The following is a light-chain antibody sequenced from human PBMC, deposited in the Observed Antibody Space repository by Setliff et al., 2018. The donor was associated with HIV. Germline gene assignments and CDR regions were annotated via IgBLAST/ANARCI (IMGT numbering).Light chain of an antibody. CDR1: SNDVGRYNL. J-gene: IGLJ2*01. CDR3: CSYAGSSAPVV. V-gene: IGLV2-23*02. CDR2: DVN. Sequence: LTQPASVSGSPGQAITISCTGTSNDVGRYNLVSWYQQYPGEAPKVIIYDVNKRPSGVFNRFSGSKSGNTASLTISGLQAEDEADFYCCSYAGSSAPVVFGGWTKVTVL.